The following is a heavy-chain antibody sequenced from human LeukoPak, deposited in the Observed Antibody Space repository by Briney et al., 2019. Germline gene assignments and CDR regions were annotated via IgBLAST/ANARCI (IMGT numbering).Heavy chain of an antibody. D-gene: IGHD3-16*02. J-gene: IGHJ4*02. V-gene: IGHV4-30-4*01. CDR3: ARHNNYDYIWGSYRPTGGFDY. CDR1: GGSISSGDSY. CDR2: IYYSGST. Sequence: SETLSLTCTVSGGSISSGDSYWTWIRQPPGKGLEWIGNIYYSGSTDHNPSLKSRVIISEDTSKNQFSLKLSSVTAADTALYYCARHNNYDYIWGSYRPTGGFDYWGQGTLVTVSS.